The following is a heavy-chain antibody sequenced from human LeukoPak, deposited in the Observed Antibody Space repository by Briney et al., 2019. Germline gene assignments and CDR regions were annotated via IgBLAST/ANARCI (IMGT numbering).Heavy chain of an antibody. CDR1: GGSISSYY. CDR2: IYYSGST. V-gene: IGHV4-59*01. J-gene: IGHJ4*02. Sequence: SETLSLTCTVSGGSISSYYWSWIRQPPGKGLEWIGYIYYSGSTNYNPSLKSRVTISVDTSKNQFSLKLSSVTAADTAVYYCARVNGGSYGIDYWGQGTLVTVAS. CDR3: ARVNGGSYGIDY. D-gene: IGHD1-26*01.